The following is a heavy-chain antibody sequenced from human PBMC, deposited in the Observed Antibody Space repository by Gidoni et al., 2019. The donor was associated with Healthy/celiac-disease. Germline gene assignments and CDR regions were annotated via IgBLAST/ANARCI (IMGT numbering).Heavy chain of an antibody. D-gene: IGHD1-26*01. J-gene: IGHJ5*02. CDR1: GGTFSSYA. CDR3: ARRPPLGATDRWFDP. CDR2: IIPIFGTA. Sequence: QVQLVQSGAEVKKPGSSVQVSCKASGGTFSSYAISWLRQAPGQGLEWMGGIIPIFGTANYAQKFQGRVTITADESTSTAYMELSSLRSEDTAVYYCARRPPLGATDRWFDPWGQGTLVTVSS. V-gene: IGHV1-69*01.